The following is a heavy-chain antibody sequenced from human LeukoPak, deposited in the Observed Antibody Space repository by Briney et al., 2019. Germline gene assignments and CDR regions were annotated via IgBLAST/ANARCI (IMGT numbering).Heavy chain of an antibody. CDR2: IYYSGST. J-gene: IGHJ3*02. V-gene: IGHV4-59*01. CDR1: GGSISSYY. Sequence: PSETLSLTCTVSGGSISSYYWSWIRQPPGKGLEWIGYIYYSGSTNYSPSLKSRVTISVDTSKNQFSLKLSSVTAADTAVYYCARGYNWNKEYAFDIWGQGTMVTVSS. D-gene: IGHD1-1*01. CDR3: ARGYNWNKEYAFDI.